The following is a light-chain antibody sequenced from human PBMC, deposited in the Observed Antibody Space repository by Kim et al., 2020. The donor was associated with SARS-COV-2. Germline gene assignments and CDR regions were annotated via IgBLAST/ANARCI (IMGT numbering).Light chain of an antibody. Sequence: EIVMTQSPATLSVSPGERATLSCRASQSVSSNLAWYQQKPGQAPRLLIYGASTRATGIPARFSGSGSGTEFTLTISSLQSEDFAVYYCQQYNNWPYTLGQGTKREI. J-gene: IGKJ2*01. CDR2: GAS. V-gene: IGKV3-15*01. CDR1: QSVSSN. CDR3: QQYNNWPYT.